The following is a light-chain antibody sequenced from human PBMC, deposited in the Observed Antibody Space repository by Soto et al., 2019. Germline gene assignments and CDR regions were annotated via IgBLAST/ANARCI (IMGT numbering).Light chain of an antibody. J-gene: IGLJ2*01. CDR2: DDS. V-gene: IGLV2-14*01. CDR3: SSYTSSSTFV. CDR1: SSNVGGYNY. Sequence: QSALTQPASVSGSPGQSITISCTGTSSNVGGYNYVSWYQQHPGTAPKLMIYDDSNRPSGVSDRFSGSKSGTTASLTISGLHAEDEAYYCCSSYTSSSTFVFGGGTKLTVL.